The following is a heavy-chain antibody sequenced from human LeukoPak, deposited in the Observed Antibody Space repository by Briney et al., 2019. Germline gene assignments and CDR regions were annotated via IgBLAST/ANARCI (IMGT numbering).Heavy chain of an antibody. Sequence: SETLSLTCAVYGGSFSGYYWSWIRQPPGKGLEWIGEINHSGSTNYNPSLKSRVTISVDTSKNQFSLKLSSVTAADTAVYYCARGVELRYFDWFKRPPYYFDYWGQGTLVTVSS. CDR2: INHSGST. CDR3: ARGVELRYFDWFKRPPYYFDY. J-gene: IGHJ4*02. CDR1: GGSFSGYY. D-gene: IGHD3-9*01. V-gene: IGHV4-34*01.